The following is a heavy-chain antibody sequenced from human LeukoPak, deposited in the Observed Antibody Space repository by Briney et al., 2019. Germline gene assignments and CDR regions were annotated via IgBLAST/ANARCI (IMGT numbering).Heavy chain of an antibody. CDR3: ARDRIVGPTDAFDI. Sequence: GASVMVSCKASGYTFTSYDINWVRQATGQGLEWMGWMNPNSGNTGYAQKFQGRVTMTRNTSITTAYMELSSLRSEDTAVYYCARDRIVGPTDAFDIWGQGTMVTVSS. CDR1: GYTFTSYD. J-gene: IGHJ3*02. CDR2: MNPNSGNT. V-gene: IGHV1-8*01. D-gene: IGHD1-26*01.